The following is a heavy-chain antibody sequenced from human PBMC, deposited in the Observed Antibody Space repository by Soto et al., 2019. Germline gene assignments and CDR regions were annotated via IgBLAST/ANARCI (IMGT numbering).Heavy chain of an antibody. CDR2: IYPGDSDT. CDR1: GYSFTSYW. J-gene: IGHJ6*02. D-gene: IGHD3-3*01. Sequence: ESLKISCKGSGYSFTSYWIGWVRQMPGKGLEWMGIIYPGDSDTRYSPSFQGQVTISADKSISTAYLQWSSLKASDTAMYYCAREYYDFWSGYSRALPDYYYYGMAVWGQGTTVTVSS. CDR3: AREYYDFWSGYSRALPDYYYYGMAV. V-gene: IGHV5-51*01.